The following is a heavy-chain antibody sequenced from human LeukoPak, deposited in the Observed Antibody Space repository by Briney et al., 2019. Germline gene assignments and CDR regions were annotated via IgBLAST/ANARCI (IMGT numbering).Heavy chain of an antibody. J-gene: IGHJ4*02. CDR3: ARRRRYSYEIDY. CDR1: GGSFSDYY. D-gene: IGHD5-18*01. CDR2: IYYSGST. Sequence: SETLSLTCAVFGGSFSDYYWSWIRQPPGKGLEWIGSIYYSGSTYYNPSLKSRVTISVDTSKNQFSLKLSSVTAADTAVYYCARRRRYSYEIDYWGQGTLVTVSS. V-gene: IGHV4-34*01.